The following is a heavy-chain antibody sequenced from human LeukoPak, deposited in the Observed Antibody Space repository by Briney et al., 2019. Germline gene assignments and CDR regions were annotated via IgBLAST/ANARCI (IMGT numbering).Heavy chain of an antibody. CDR3: ARHHILTGYRTLDY. V-gene: IGHV1-2*02. Sequence: ASVKVSCKASGYTFTGHYIHWVRQAPGQGLEWMGWINPNSGGTKYAQKFQGRVTMTRDTSISTAYMELSKLRSDDTAVYYCARHHILTGYRTLDYWGQGTLVTVSS. D-gene: IGHD3-9*01. CDR2: INPNSGGT. J-gene: IGHJ4*02. CDR1: GYTFTGHY.